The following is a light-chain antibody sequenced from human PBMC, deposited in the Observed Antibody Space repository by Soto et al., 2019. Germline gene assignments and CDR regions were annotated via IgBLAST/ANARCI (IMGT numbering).Light chain of an antibody. CDR1: QSVGSN. V-gene: IGKV3-15*01. Sequence: EIVMTQSPATLSVSPGERVTLSCRARQSVGSNLAWYEQKPGQAPRLLLYGASTRETGLPARFSGTGAGTEFTLTINSLQAEDSAVYYCQQYYNWPRTFGQGTRLEIK. CDR2: GAS. J-gene: IGKJ5*01. CDR3: QQYYNWPRT.